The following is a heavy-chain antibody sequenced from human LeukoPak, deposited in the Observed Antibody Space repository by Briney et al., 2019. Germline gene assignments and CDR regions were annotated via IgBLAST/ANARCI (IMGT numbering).Heavy chain of an antibody. V-gene: IGHV4-39*07. J-gene: IGHJ6*02. CDR2: IYYSGST. CDR3: ARDIAAAGRTYYYYYGMDV. CDR1: GGSISSSSYY. D-gene: IGHD6-13*01. Sequence: SETLSLTCTVSGGSISSSSYYWGWIRQPPGKGLEWIGSIYYSGSTYYNPSLKSRVTISVDTSKNQFSLKLSSVTAADTAVYYCARDIAAAGRTYYYYYGMDVWGQGTTVTVSS.